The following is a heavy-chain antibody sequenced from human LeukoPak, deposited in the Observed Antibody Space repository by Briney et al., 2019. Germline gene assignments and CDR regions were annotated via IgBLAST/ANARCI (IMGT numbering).Heavy chain of an antibody. CDR3: AKDAKDGYSPNFDY. CDR2: IWYDGSNK. D-gene: IGHD5-24*01. CDR1: GFTFSSYG. Sequence: GGSLRLSCAASGFTFSSYGMHWVRQAPGKGLEWVAVIWYDGSNKYYADSVRGRFTISRDNSKNTLYLQMNSLRAEDTAVYYCAKDAKDGYSPNFDYWGQGTLVTVSS. J-gene: IGHJ4*02. V-gene: IGHV3-33*06.